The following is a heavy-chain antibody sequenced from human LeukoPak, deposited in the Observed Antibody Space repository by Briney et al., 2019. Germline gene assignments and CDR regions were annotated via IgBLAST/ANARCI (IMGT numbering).Heavy chain of an antibody. CDR1: GFTFSSYG. Sequence: GGSLRLSCAASGFTFSSYGMHWVRQAPGKGLEWVAFIRYDGSNKYYADSVKGRFTISRDNAKNSLYLQMNSLRAEDTALYYCARDFYGDSYFDDWGQGTLVTVSS. CDR3: ARDFYGDSYFDD. J-gene: IGHJ4*02. D-gene: IGHD4-17*01. V-gene: IGHV3-30*02. CDR2: IRYDGSNK.